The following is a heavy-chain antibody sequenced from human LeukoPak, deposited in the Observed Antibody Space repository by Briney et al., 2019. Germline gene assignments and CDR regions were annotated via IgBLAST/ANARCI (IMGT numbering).Heavy chain of an antibody. CDR3: ARGGVFDGVVTLNFDY. V-gene: IGHV1-8*01. CDR2: MNPNSGNT. D-gene: IGHD3-3*01. CDR1: GYTFTSYD. J-gene: IGHJ4*02. Sequence: ASVKVSCKASGYTFTSYDINWVRQATGQGLEWMGWMNPNSGNTGYAQKFQGRVTMTRDTSISTAYMELSRLRSDDTAVYYCARGGVFDGVVTLNFDYWAREPWSPSPQ.